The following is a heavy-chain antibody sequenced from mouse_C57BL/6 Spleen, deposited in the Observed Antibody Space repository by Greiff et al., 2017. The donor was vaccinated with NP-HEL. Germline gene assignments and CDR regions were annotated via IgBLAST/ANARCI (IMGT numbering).Heavy chain of an antibody. V-gene: IGHV1-75*01. J-gene: IGHJ1*03. CDR3: ARSGDYDRDEWYFDV. CDR2: IFPGSGST. Sequence: QVQLQQSGPELVKPGASVKISCKASGYTFTDYYINWVKQRPGQGLEWIGWIFPGSGSTYYNEKFKGKATLTVDKSSSTAYMLLSSLTSEDSAVYFCARSGDYDRDEWYFDVWGTGTTVTVSS. CDR1: GYTFTDYY. D-gene: IGHD2-4*01.